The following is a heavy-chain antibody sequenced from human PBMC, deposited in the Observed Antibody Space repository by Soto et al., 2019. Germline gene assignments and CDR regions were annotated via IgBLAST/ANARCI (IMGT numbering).Heavy chain of an antibody. CDR2: ISYDGSNK. J-gene: IGHJ4*02. CDR1: GFTFSSYG. D-gene: IGHD2-2*01. V-gene: IGHV3-30*03. Sequence: PGGSLRLSCAASGFTFSSYGMHWVRQAPGKGLEWVAVISYDGSNKYYADSVKGRFTISRDNSKNTLYLQMNSLRAEDTAVYYCASRASTIYFDYWGQGTLVTV. CDR3: ASRASTIYFDY.